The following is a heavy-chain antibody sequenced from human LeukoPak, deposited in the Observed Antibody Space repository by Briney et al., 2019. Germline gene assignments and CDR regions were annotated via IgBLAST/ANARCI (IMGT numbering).Heavy chain of an antibody. J-gene: IGHJ4*02. Sequence: GGSLRLSCAASEFTFSTYSMNWVRQAPGKGLEWISFISSSSSTIYYADSVKGRFTVSRDNAKNSLYLQMNSLGAEDTAVYYCAREAGYSYALGYWGQGTLVTVSS. CDR2: ISSSSSTI. D-gene: IGHD5-18*01. CDR1: EFTFSTYS. CDR3: AREAGYSYALGY. V-gene: IGHV3-48*04.